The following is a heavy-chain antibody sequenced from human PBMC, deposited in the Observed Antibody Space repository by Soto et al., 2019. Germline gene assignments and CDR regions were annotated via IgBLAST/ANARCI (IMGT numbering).Heavy chain of an antibody. J-gene: IGHJ4*02. V-gene: IGHV4-39*01. D-gene: IGHD3-9*01. CDR2: IYYRGNT. Sequence: QLQLQESGPGLVKPSETLSLTCSVSGDSINSANYYWGWFRQPPGKGLEWIGSIYYRGNTYDNPSLKTRVTMSLDKSKSQFSLKLNSVTAAYSAVYFCARLEGLATISYYFDYWGQGTLVTVSS. CDR1: GDSINSANYY. CDR3: ARLEGLATISYYFDY.